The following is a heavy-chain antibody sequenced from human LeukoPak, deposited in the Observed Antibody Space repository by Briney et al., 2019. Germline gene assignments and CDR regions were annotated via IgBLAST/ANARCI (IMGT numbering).Heavy chain of an antibody. CDR1: GGTFSSYA. J-gene: IGHJ5*02. CDR3: ARGTAPLNWFDP. V-gene: IGHV1-69*01. Sequence: GASVKVSCKASGGTFSSYAISWVRQAPGQGLEWMGGIIPIFGTANYAQKFQGRVTITADESTSTAYMELSSLRSEDTAVYYCARGTAPLNWFDPWGQGTLVTVSS. CDR2: IIPIFGTA.